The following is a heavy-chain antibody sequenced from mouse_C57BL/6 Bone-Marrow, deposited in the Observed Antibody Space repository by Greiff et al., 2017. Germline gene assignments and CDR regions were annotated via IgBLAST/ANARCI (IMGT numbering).Heavy chain of an antibody. CDR3: ARLEFDGSSGDWYFDV. CDR2: IYPRDGST. V-gene: IGHV1-85*01. D-gene: IGHD1-1*01. Sequence: QVQLQQSGPELVKPGASVKLSCKASGYTFTSYDINWVKQRPGQGLAWIGWIYPRDGSTKYNEKFKGKATLTVDTSSSTAYMERHSLKSEDSAVYFCARLEFDGSSGDWYFDVWGTGTTVTVSS. J-gene: IGHJ1*03. CDR1: GYTFTSYD.